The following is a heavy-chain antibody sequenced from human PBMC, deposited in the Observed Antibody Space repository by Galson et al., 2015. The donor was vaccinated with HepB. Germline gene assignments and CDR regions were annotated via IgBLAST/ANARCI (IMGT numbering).Heavy chain of an antibody. V-gene: IGHV1-2*02. J-gene: IGHJ6*02. Sequence: SVKVSCKASGSTFTGYSMHWVRQAPGQGLEWMGWINPNSGGTNYAQKFQGRVTMTRDTSISTAYMELSRLRSDDTAVYYCARGFRLQLWLSYYYGMDVWGQGTTVTVSS. CDR2: INPNSGGT. CDR1: GSTFTGYS. D-gene: IGHD5-18*01. CDR3: ARGFRLQLWLSYYYGMDV.